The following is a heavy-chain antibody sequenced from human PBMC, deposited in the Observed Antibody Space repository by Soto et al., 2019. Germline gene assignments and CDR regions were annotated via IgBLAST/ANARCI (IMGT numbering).Heavy chain of an antibody. CDR3: AKVVGDGNADYDC. D-gene: IGHD2-15*01. V-gene: IGHV3-23*01. J-gene: IGHJ4*02. CDR2: ISGNGGST. Sequence: EVQLLESGGGLVQPGGSLRLSCAASGFTFSSCAMGWVRQAPGKGLEWVSGISGNGGSTYYADSVKGRFTISRDTSKNKLKMQMDRLGAGDTAIYYGAKVVGDGNADYDCWGQGTLVTVSS. CDR1: GFTFSSCA.